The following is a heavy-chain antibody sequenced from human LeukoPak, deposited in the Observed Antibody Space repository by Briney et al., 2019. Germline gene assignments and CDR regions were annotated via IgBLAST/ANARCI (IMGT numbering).Heavy chain of an antibody. CDR1: GYTFSNYY. D-gene: IGHD6-13*01. CDR2: INPKSGGT. J-gene: IGHJ3*02. V-gene: IGHV1-2*02. CDR3: ARDGVYSTNFDAFDI. Sequence: GASVKDSCRTSGYTFSNYYMHWVRQAPGQGPEWMGWINPKSGGTDYAQRFQGRVTMTRDTSISTAYMELSGLRSDDTAVYYCARDGVYSTNFDAFDIWGQETMVTVSS.